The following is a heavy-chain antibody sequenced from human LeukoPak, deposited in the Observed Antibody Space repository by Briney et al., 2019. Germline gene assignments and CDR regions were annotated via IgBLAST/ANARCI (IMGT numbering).Heavy chain of an antibody. D-gene: IGHD2-21*02. V-gene: IGHV3-48*04. CDR2: ISGTGHTI. Sequence: GGSLRLSCAASGFIFTTSGMNWVRQAPGKGLEWLAYISGTGHTIHYADSVRGRFTVSRDNAKNSLYLQMNSLRAEDTAVYYCARDVTYCGGDCYSAGMDVWGQGTTVTVSS. CDR3: ARDVTYCGGDCYSAGMDV. J-gene: IGHJ6*02. CDR1: GFIFTTSG.